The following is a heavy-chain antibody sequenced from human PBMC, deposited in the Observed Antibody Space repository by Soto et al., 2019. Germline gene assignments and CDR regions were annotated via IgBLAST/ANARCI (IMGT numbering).Heavy chain of an antibody. CDR1: GGSISSSSFH. J-gene: IGHJ5*02. V-gene: IGHV4-39*01. D-gene: IGHD6-13*01. CDR3: ARRERAAGTDWWFDP. CDR2: IYYSGST. Sequence: QLQLQESGPGLVKPSETLSLTCTVSGGSISSSSFHWGWIRQPPGKGLEWIGSIYYSGSTYYSPSLKSRVTISVDTSKTQFSLKMSSVTAADTAVYYCARRERAAGTDWWFDPWGQGTMVIVSS.